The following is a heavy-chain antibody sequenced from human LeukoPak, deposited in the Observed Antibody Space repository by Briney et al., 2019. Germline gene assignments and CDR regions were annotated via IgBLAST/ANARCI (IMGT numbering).Heavy chain of an antibody. CDR2: VVPSGST. J-gene: IGHJ4*02. Sequence: SETLSLTCTVSGASIRSYYWSWIRQSAGKGLEWIGRVVPSGSTDYNPSLKSRVTMSVDTSKNQFSLKLNSVTAADTAVYYCAKEGAAPGPDFDYRGQGTLVIVSS. CDR3: AKEGAAPGPDFDY. V-gene: IGHV4-4*07. CDR1: GASIRSYY. D-gene: IGHD6-13*01.